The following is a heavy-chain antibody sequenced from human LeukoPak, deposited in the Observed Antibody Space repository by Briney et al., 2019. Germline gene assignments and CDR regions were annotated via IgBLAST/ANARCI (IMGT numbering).Heavy chain of an antibody. V-gene: IGHV4-59*08. J-gene: IGHJ4*02. D-gene: IGHD3-22*01. CDR3: ARSGAPYDSRVSGFDY. CDR1: GGSISSYY. CDR2: IYHSGST. Sequence: SETLSLTCTVSGGSISSYYWSWIRQPPGKGLEWIGYIYHSGSTNYNPSLKSRVTISVDTSKNQFSLKLSSVTAADTAVYYCARSGAPYDSRVSGFDYWGQGTLVTVTS.